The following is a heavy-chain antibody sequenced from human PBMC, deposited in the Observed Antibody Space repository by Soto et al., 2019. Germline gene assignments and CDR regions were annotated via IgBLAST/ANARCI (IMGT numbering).Heavy chain of an antibody. V-gene: IGHV3-21*01. CDR2: ISSSSSYI. CDR3: ARVAGDKDAFDI. D-gene: IGHD7-27*01. Sequence: GGSLRLSCAASGFTFSSYSMNWVRQAPGKGLEWVSSISSSSSYIYYADSVKGRFTISRDNAKNSLYLQMNSLRAEDTAVYYCARVAGDKDAFDIWVHGTMVTVSS. CDR1: GFTFSSYS. J-gene: IGHJ3*02.